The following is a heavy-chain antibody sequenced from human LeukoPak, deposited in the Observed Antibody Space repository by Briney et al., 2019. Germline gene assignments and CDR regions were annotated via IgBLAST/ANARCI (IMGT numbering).Heavy chain of an antibody. D-gene: IGHD3-9*01. CDR2: INPNSGGT. Sequence: ASVKVSCKASGYTFTGYYMHWVRQAPGQGLEWMGWINPNSGGTNYAQKFQGRVTMTRDTSISTAYMERSRLRSDDTAVYYCARGRYFDWLLPTTYFDYWGQGTLVTVSS. CDR1: GYTFTGYY. CDR3: ARGRYFDWLLPTTYFDY. J-gene: IGHJ4*02. V-gene: IGHV1-2*02.